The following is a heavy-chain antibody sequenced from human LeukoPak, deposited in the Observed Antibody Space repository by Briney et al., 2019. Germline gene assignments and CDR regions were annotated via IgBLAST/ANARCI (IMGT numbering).Heavy chain of an antibody. CDR1: GFTFSSYG. CDR2: ISYDGSSK. Sequence: PGRSLRLSCAASGFTFSSYGMHWVRQAPGKGLEWVAVISYDGSSKYYADSVKGRFTISRDNSKNTLYLQMNSLRAEDTAVYYCAKDRYSGSYGRSYRGEYYFDYWGQGTLVTVSS. V-gene: IGHV3-30*18. CDR3: AKDRYSGSYGRSYRGEYYFDY. D-gene: IGHD1-26*01. J-gene: IGHJ4*02.